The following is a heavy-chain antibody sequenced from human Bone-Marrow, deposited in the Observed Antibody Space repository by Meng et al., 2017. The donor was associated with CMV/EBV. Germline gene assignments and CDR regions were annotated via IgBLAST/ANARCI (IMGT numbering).Heavy chain of an antibody. V-gene: IGHV4-59*01. CDR1: GGSISSYY. D-gene: IGHD1-1*01. J-gene: IGHJ6*02. Sequence: SETLSLTCTVSGGSISSYYWSWIRQPPGKGLECIGYMYYSGSANYNPSLKSRVTISVDTSRNQFSLRLSSVTAADTAVYYCARDGNDLEYYYGMDVWGQGTTVTVSS. CDR2: MYYSGSA. CDR3: ARDGNDLEYYYGMDV.